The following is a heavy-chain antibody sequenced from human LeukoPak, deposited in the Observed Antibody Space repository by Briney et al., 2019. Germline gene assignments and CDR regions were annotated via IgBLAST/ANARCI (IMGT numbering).Heavy chain of an antibody. J-gene: IGHJ3*02. Sequence: ASVKVSCKASGYTFTSYAMHWVRQAPGQRLEWMGWINAGNGNTKYSQKFQGRVTITADKSTSTAYMELSSLRSEDTAVYYCASSDYYGSGSYLGAFDIWGQGTMVTVSS. V-gene: IGHV1-3*01. D-gene: IGHD3-10*01. CDR3: ASSDYYGSGSYLGAFDI. CDR2: INAGNGNT. CDR1: GYTFTSYA.